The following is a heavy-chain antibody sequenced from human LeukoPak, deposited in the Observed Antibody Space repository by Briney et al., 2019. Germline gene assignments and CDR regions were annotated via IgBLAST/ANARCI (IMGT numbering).Heavy chain of an antibody. D-gene: IGHD4-17*01. Sequence: GESLKISCKGSGYSFTSYWIGWVRQMPGKGLEWMGIIYPGDSDTRYSPSFQGQVTISADKSISTAYLQWSSLKASDTAMYYCARLVRGAVTTPGDWFDPWGQGTLVTVSS. CDR1: GYSFTSYW. J-gene: IGHJ5*02. V-gene: IGHV5-51*01. CDR2: IYPGDSDT. CDR3: ARLVRGAVTTPGDWFDP.